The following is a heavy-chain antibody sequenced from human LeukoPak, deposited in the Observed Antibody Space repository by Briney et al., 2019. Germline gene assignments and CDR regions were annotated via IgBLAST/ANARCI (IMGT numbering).Heavy chain of an antibody. J-gene: IGHJ4*02. V-gene: IGHV3-15*01. CDR2: IKSKTDGGTT. Sequence: GGSLRLSCAASGFTFSNAWMSWVRQAPGKGLEWVGRIKSKTDGGTTDYAAPVKGRFTISRDDSKNTLYLQMNSLRAEDTAVYYCANLNVRIAPYWGQGTLVTVSS. D-gene: IGHD1-1*01. CDR1: GFTFSNAW. CDR3: ANLNVRIAPY.